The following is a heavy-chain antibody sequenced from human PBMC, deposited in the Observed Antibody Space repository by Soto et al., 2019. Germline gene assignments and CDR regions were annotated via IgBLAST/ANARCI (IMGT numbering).Heavy chain of an antibody. V-gene: IGHV1-69*01. CDR3: ARTAPMDAGDKYYYDF. CDR2: IIPFFGTA. Sequence: QVQLVQSGAEVKKTGSSVKVSCKTSGGTFSTFGISWVRQAPGQGLEWMGGIIPFFGTAEYSQKFEDRITMTADESTKTVYMDLRSLTSEDTAIYYCARTAPMDAGDKYYYDFWGQGALVTVSS. CDR1: GGTFSTFG. D-gene: IGHD3-16*01. J-gene: IGHJ4*02.